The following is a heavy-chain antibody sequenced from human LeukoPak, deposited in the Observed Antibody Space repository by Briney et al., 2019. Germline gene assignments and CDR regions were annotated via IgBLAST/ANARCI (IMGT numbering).Heavy chain of an antibody. Sequence: PGGSLRLSCAASGFTFSSYAVSRVRQAPGKGLEWVSAISGSGGSTYYADSVKGRFIISRDNSKNTLYLQMNSLRAEDTAVYYCAKETTMPRAFDIWGQGTMVTVSS. V-gene: IGHV3-23*01. J-gene: IGHJ3*02. CDR3: AKETTMPRAFDI. D-gene: IGHD5-12*01. CDR2: ISGSGGST. CDR1: GFTFSSYA.